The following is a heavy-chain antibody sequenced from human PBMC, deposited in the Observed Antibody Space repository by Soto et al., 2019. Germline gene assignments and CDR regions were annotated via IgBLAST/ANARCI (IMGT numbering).Heavy chain of an antibody. D-gene: IGHD3-10*01. CDR3: ARDSVTFIAPIIHYYGSGSYYKGGWFDP. V-gene: IGHV3-21*01. J-gene: IGHJ5*02. Sequence: EVQLVESGGGLVKPGGSLRLSCAASGFTFSSYSMNWVRQAPGKGLEWVSSISSSSSYIYYADSVKGRFTISRDNAKNSLYLQMNSLRAEDTAVYYCARDSVTFIAPIIHYYGSGSYYKGGWFDPWGQGTLVTVSS. CDR1: GFTFSSYS. CDR2: ISSSSSYI.